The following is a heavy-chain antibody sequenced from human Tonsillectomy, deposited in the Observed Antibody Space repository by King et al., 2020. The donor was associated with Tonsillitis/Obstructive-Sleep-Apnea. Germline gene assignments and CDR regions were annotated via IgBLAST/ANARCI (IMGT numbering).Heavy chain of an antibody. J-gene: IGHJ4*02. CDR2: INTNSGGT. D-gene: IGHD3-9*01. Sequence: QLVQSGAEVKKPGASVKVSCKTSGYIFTGYYMHWVRQAPGQGVEWMGWINTNSGGTKYAQKFQDWVTMTRDTSISTAYMELGGLRLGDTAVYYCARDGGYFEDFDYWGQGTLVTVSS. CDR3: ARDGGYFEDFDY. CDR1: GYIFTGYY. V-gene: IGHV1-2*04.